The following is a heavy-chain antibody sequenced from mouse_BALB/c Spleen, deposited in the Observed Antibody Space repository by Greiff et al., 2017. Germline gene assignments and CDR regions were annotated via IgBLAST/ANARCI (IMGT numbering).Heavy chain of an antibody. CDR3: ARQSFFDY. J-gene: IGHJ2*01. V-gene: IGHV1-87*01. D-gene: IGHD3-2*01. CDR1: GYTFTSYW. Sequence: VQLQQSGAELARPGASVKLSCKASGYTFTSYWMQWVKQRPGQGLEWIGAIYPGDGDTRYTQKFKGKATLTADKSSSTAYMQLSSLASEDSAVYYCARQSFFDYWGQGTTLTVSS. CDR2: IYPGDGDT.